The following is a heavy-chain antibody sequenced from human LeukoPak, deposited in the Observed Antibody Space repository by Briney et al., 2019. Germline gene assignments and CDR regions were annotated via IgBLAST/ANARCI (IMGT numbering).Heavy chain of an antibody. CDR3: AHIMITYQGVTRDDAFDI. CDR2: TNWDDDR. J-gene: IGHJ3*02. CDR1: GFSLSTTGVG. D-gene: IGHD3-16*01. V-gene: IGHV2-5*02. Sequence: SGPTLVNPTQSLTLTCSFSGFSLSTTGVGVGWIRQPPKKPLECLPTTNWDDDRRYRPSVRSRLSITKDTSKNQVVLTMSNMDPVDTGTYYCAHIMITYQGVTRDDAFDIWGQGTMVTVSS.